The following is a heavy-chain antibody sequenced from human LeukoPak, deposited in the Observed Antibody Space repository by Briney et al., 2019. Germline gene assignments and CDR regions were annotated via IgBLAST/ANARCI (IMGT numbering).Heavy chain of an antibody. CDR2: IIPILGIA. CDR3: ASYYNSSGYYDY. V-gene: IGHV1-69*04. D-gene: IGHD3-22*01. Sequence: SVKVSCTASGGTFTSYAISWVRQAPGQWLEWMGRIIPILGIAKYAQKFQGRVPITADKSTSTAYMGLSSLRSEAPAVYYCASYYNSSGYYDYWGQGTLVTVSS. J-gene: IGHJ4*02. CDR1: GGTFTSYA.